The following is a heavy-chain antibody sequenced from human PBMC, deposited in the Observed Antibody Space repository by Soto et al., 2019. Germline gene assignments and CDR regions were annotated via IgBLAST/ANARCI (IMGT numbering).Heavy chain of an antibody. CDR2: IWYDGSNK. D-gene: IGHD5-18*01. CDR1: GFTFSSYG. V-gene: IGHV3-33*01. J-gene: IGHJ6*02. Sequence: GGSLRLSCAASGFTFSSYGMHWVRQAPGKGLEWVAVIWYDGSNKYYADSVKGRFTISRDNSKNTLYLQMNSLRAEDTAVYYCARDPLGDTAMVSDRHKYYYYGMDVWGQGTTVTVSS. CDR3: ARDPLGDTAMVSDRHKYYYYGMDV.